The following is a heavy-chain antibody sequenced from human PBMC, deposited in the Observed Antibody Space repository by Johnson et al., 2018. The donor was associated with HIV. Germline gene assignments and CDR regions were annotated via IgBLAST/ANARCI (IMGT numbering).Heavy chain of an antibody. D-gene: IGHD3-22*01. CDR3: AKFGLYYYDSSGYFEDAFDI. CDR2: ISWNSGSI. J-gene: IGHJ3*02. CDR1: GFTFSSYA. Sequence: VQLVESGGGVVQPGTSLRLSCVASGFTFSSYAMSWVRQAPGKGLEWVSSISWNSGSIGYAASVKGRFTISRDNSKNSLYLQMNSLRAEDTALYYCAKFGLYYYDSSGYFEDAFDIWDQGTMVTVSS. V-gene: IGHV3-9*01.